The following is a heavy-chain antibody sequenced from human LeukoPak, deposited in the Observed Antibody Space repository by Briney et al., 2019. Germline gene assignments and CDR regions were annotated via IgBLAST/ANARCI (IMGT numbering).Heavy chain of an antibody. CDR1: GGSISGYY. J-gene: IGHJ3*02. CDR3: ARRDRRDAFDI. CDR2: IYYSGST. Sequence: SETLSLTCTVSGGSISGYYWSWLRQPPGKGLEWIGYIYYSGSTNYNPSLKSRVTISVDTSKNQFSLKLSSVTAADTAVYYCARRDRRDAFDIWGQGTMVTVSS. D-gene: IGHD1-14*01. V-gene: IGHV4-59*08.